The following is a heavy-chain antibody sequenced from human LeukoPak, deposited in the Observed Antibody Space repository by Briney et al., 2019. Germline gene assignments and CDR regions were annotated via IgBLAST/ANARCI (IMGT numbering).Heavy chain of an antibody. CDR1: GGSFSGYY. J-gene: IGHJ5*02. Sequence: PSETLSLTCAVYGGSFSGYYWSWIRQPPGKGLEWIGEINHSGSTNYNPSLKSRVTISVDTSKNQFSLKLSSATAADTAVYYCARRTPSGWFDPWGQGTLVTVSS. V-gene: IGHV4-34*01. CDR3: ARRTPSGWFDP. CDR2: INHSGST. D-gene: IGHD1-1*01.